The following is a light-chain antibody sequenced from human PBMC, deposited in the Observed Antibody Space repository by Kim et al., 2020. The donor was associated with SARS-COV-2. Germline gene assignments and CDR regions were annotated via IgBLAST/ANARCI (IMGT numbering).Light chain of an antibody. CDR1: SSDVGGYNY. CDR2: DVS. CDR3: SSYTSSSALV. V-gene: IGLV2-14*03. Sequence: QSALTQPASVSGSPGQSITISCTGTSSDVGGYNYVSWYQQHPGTVPKLMIYDVSSRPSGVSNRFSASKSGNTASLTISGLQTEDEADYYCSSYTSSSALVFGEGTQLTVL. J-gene: IGLJ2*01.